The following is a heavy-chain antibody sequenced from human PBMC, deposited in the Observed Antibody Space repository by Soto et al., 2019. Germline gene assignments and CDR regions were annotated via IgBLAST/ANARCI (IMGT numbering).Heavy chain of an antibody. J-gene: IGHJ6*02. CDR3: ARQRTSVVTQDYFDV. CDR1: GDSISSRSYY. V-gene: IGHV4-39*01. Sequence: SETLSLTCTVTGDSISSRSYYWGWIRQPPGKGLEWIGSIYYSGSTYNNPSLRSRVSMSIDTSKDQFSLKLKSVTAADTALYFCARQRTSVVTQDYFDVWGQGTTVTVSS. CDR2: IYYSGST. D-gene: IGHD2-21*02.